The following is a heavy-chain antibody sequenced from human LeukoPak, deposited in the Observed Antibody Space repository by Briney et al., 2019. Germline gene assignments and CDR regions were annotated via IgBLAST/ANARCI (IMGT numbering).Heavy chain of an antibody. CDR1: GFTYSSFR. J-gene: IGHJ4*02. V-gene: IGHV3-48*02. D-gene: IGHD4-17*01. Sequence: PGGSLRLSCAASGFTYSSFRMNCARQAPGKALEWVSHINAGGDVVYYANSVRGRFTISRDTAKNSLYLQTNSLRNEDTALYYCARDRDYASDYWGQGTLVTVSS. CDR2: INAGGDVV. CDR3: ARDRDYASDY.